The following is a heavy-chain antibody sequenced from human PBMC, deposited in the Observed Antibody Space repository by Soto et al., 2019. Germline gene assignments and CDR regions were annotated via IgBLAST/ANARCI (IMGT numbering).Heavy chain of an antibody. V-gene: IGHV3-48*01. CDR3: AREVWGGYCSGGSGYDDY. J-gene: IGHJ4*02. Sequence: EVQLVESGGGLVQPGGSLRLSCAASGFTFSSYSMNWVRQAPGKGLEWVSYISSSSSTIYYADSVKGRFTISRDNAKNSLYLQMNSLRAEDTAVYYCAREVWGGYCSGGSGYDDYWGQGTLVTVSS. CDR2: ISSSSSTI. D-gene: IGHD2-15*01. CDR1: GFTFSSYS.